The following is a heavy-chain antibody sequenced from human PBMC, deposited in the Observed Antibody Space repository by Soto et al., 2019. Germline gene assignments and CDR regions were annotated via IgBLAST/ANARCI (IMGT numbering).Heavy chain of an antibody. CDR1: CGPLSPHY. Sequence: TLSLTCTVSCGPLSPHYWVLIRQPPGKGLEWIGYIYYSGSTNYNPSLKSRVTISVDTSKNQFSLKLSSVTAADTAVYYCARVWGGAFDIWGQGTMVPVSS. CDR2: IYYSGST. CDR3: ARVWGGAFDI. V-gene: IGHV4-59*11. J-gene: IGHJ3*02. D-gene: IGHD3-10*01.